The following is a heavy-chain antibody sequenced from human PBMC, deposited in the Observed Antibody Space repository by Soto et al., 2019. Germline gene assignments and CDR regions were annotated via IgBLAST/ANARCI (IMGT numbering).Heavy chain of an antibody. V-gene: IGHV4-4*02. D-gene: IGHD3-16*01. Sequence: QVQLQESGPGLVKPSGTLFLTCVVSGDSIISQSHWWSWVRQSPGKGLEWMGEIHHSGSTNYHPSIKRRVTMSVDNRKNQFSLQMTSVTAADTAVYYCARGIDYRWADWGQGSLVIVSS. CDR1: GDSIISQSHW. J-gene: IGHJ4*02. CDR3: ARGIDYRWAD. CDR2: IHHSGST.